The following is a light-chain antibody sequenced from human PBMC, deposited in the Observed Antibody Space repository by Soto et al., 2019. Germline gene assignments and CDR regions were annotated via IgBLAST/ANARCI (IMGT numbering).Light chain of an antibody. J-gene: IGKJ1*01. Sequence: EIVLTQSPGTLSLSPGARAALVCRASQSVSSNLAWYQQKPGQAPRLLIYGASTRATGIPARFSGSGSGTEFTLTISSLQSEDFAVYYCQQYNNWPRTFGQGTKVDI. CDR3: QQYNNWPRT. V-gene: IGKV3-15*01. CDR2: GAS. CDR1: QSVSSN.